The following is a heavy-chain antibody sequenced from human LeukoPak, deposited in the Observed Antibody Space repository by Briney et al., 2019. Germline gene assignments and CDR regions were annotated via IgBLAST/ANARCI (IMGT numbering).Heavy chain of an antibody. D-gene: IGHD1-1*01. CDR3: ARSIGSTRNNLDV. CDR1: GFTFSSHW. J-gene: IGHJ6*02. CDR2: INTDGGNT. V-gene: IGHV3-74*01. Sequence: GGSLRLSCAASGFTFSSHWMHWVRQAPGKGLVWVSRINTDGGNTNYADSVRGRFTISRDNAKNTLFLRMNSLRDEDTAVYYCARSIGSTRNNLDVWGQGTTVTVSS.